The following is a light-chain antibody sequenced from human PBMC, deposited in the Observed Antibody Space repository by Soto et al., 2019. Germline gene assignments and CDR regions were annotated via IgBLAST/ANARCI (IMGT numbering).Light chain of an antibody. CDR1: TSNIGSNA. Sequence: QSVRTQPPSASGTPGQRVTISCSGITSNIGSNAVHWYQQLPGTAPRLLIFDSNQRPSGVPVRFSGSKSGTSASLAITRLHCGDEADYFCPAWEDGLQGPVLGGGTKLTVL. CDR3: PAWEDGLQGPV. J-gene: IGLJ3*02. V-gene: IGLV1-44*01. CDR2: DSN.